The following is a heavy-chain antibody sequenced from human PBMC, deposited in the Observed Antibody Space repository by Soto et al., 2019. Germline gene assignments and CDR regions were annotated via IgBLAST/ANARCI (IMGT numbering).Heavy chain of an antibody. CDR3: ARLAGPGVGGDIAARPTPPYYYYYGMDV. CDR2: IYYSGST. Sequence: ETLSLTCTVSGGSISSSSYYWGWIRQPPGKGLEWIGSIYYSGSTYYNPSLKSRVTISVDTSKNQFSLKLSSVTAADTAVYYCARLAGPGVGGDIAARPTPPYYYYYGMDVWGQGTTVTVSS. CDR1: GGSISSSSYY. V-gene: IGHV4-39*01. J-gene: IGHJ6*02. D-gene: IGHD6-6*01.